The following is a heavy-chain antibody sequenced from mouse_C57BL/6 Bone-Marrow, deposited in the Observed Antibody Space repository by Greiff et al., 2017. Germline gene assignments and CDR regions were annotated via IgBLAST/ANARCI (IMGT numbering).Heavy chain of an antibody. D-gene: IGHD2-4*01. Sequence: VKLVESGPGLVQPSQSLSITCTVSGFSLTSYGVHWVRQSPGKGLEWLGVIWSGGSTDYNAAFISRLSISKDNSKSQVFFKMNSLQADDTAIYYCARTPYYDYDSWFAYWGQGTLVTVSA. CDR1: GFSLTSYG. J-gene: IGHJ3*01. CDR2: IWSGGST. CDR3: ARTPYYDYDSWFAY. V-gene: IGHV2-2*01.